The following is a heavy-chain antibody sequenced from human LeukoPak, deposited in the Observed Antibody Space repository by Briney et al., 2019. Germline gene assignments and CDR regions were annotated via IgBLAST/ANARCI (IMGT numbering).Heavy chain of an antibody. D-gene: IGHD2-15*01. V-gene: IGHV3-11*04. CDR3: AREVGYCSGGSCSRGYMDV. J-gene: IGHJ6*03. CDR2: ISSSGSTI. CDR1: GFTFSDYY. Sequence: GGSLRLSCAASGFTFSDYYMSWIRQAPGKGLEWVSYISSSGSTIYYADSVKGRSTIFRDNAKNSLYLQMNSLRAEDTAVYYCAREVGYCSGGSCSRGYMDVWGKGTTVTVSS.